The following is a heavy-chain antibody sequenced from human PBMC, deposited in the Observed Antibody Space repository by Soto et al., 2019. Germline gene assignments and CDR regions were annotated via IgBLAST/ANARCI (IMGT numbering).Heavy chain of an antibody. CDR2: ISGSGGST. V-gene: IGHV3-23*01. D-gene: IGHD5-18*01. J-gene: IGHJ4*02. CDR3: AKGYSYYDD. Sequence: GGSLILSCAASGFIFISYAMSWVRQAPGKGLEWVSAISGSGGSTYYADSVKGRFTISRDNSKNTLYLQMNSLRAEDTAVYYCAKGYSYYDDWGQGTLVTVSS. CDR1: GFIFISYA.